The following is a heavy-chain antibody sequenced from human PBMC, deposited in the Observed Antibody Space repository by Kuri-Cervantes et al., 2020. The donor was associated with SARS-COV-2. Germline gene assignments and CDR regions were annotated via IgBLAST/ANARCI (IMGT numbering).Heavy chain of an antibody. CDR3: ARDSFSVGPAAGIGDAFDI. V-gene: IGHV3-30*02. J-gene: IGHJ3*02. D-gene: IGHD6-13*01. CDR1: GFTFSSYS. CDR2: IRYDGSNK. Sequence: GGSLRLSCAASGFTFSSYSMNWVRQAPGKGLEWVAFIRYDGSNKYYADSVKGRFTISRDNSKNTLYLQMNSLRAEDTAVYYCARDSFSVGPAAGIGDAFDIWGQGTMVTVSS.